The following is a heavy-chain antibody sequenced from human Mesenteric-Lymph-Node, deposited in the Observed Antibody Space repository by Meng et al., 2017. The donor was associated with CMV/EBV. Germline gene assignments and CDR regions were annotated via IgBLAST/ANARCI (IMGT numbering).Heavy chain of an antibody. CDR1: GFTFDDYA. CDR2: ISWNSGSI. V-gene: IGHV3-9*01. D-gene: IGHD5-18*01. J-gene: IGHJ3*02. Sequence: SLKISCAASGFTFDDYAMHWVRQAPGKGLEWVSGISWNSGSIGYADSVKGRFTISRDNAKNSLYLQMNSVRADDTALYYCAKDQADTVMLQSAFDIWGQGTMVTVSS. CDR3: AKDQADTVMLQSAFDI.